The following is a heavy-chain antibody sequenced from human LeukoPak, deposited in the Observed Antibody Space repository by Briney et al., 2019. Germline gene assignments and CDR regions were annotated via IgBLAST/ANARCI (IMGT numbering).Heavy chain of an antibody. CDR1: GFTFSSYA. CDR3: AKDISEVAAPGDCYYYYMDV. Sequence: GGSLRLSCAASGFTFSSYAMSWVRQAPGKGLEWVSAISGSGGSTYYADSVKGRFTISRDNSKNTLYLQMNSLRAEDTAVYYCAKDISEVAAPGDCYYYYMDVWGKGTTVTVSS. CDR2: ISGSGGST. D-gene: IGHD2-15*01. J-gene: IGHJ6*03. V-gene: IGHV3-23*01.